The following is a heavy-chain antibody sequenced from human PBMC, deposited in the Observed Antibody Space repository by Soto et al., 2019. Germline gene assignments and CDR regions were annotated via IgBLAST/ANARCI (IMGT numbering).Heavy chain of an antibody. CDR1: GNTFTGYY. J-gene: IGHJ4*02. CDR3: ARAGKWEMATATFDD. CDR2: INPNSGGT. D-gene: IGHD1-26*01. Sequence: QVQLVQSGAEVKKPGASVKVSCKASGNTFTGYYMHWVRQAPGQGLEWMGWINPNSGGTNYAQKFQGWVTMTRDTAISTAYMELSRLRSDDTAVYYCARAGKWEMATATFDDWGQGTLVTVSS. V-gene: IGHV1-2*04.